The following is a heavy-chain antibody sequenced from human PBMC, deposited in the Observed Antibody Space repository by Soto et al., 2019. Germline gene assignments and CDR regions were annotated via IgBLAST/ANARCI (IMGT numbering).Heavy chain of an antibody. CDR1: GYTFTSYG. J-gene: IGHJ3*02. CDR3: ARDRSSGWFTYDFDI. Sequence: ASVKVSCKASGYTFTSYGISWVRQAPVQVLEWMVCISAYNGNTNYAQKLQGRVTMTTDTSTSTAYMELRSLRYDDTAVYYCARDRSSGWFTYDFDIWGQGTTVTGSS. D-gene: IGHD6-19*01. CDR2: ISAYNGNT. V-gene: IGHV1-18*01.